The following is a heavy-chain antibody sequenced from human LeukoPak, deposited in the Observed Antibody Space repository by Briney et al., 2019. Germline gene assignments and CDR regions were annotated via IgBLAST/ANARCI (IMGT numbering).Heavy chain of an antibody. CDR1: GYTFTNYY. CDR3: ARADEAARFDY. CDR2: INPSGGST. J-gene: IGHJ4*02. Sequence: GASVKVSCKASGYTFTNYYMHWVRQAPGQGLEWMGIINPSGGSTSYAQKFQGRVTMTRDMSTSTVYMELSSLRSEDTAVYYCARADEAARFDYWGRGTLVTVSS. V-gene: IGHV1-46*01. D-gene: IGHD6-6*01.